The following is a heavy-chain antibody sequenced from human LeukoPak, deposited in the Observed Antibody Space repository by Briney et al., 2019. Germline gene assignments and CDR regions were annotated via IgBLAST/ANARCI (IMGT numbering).Heavy chain of an antibody. J-gene: IGHJ4*02. CDR3: ARVSVGRRTKQQLFDY. D-gene: IGHD6-13*01. CDR1: GGSISSYY. CDR2: IYYSGSI. Sequence: PSETLSLTCTVSGGSISSYYWSWIRQPPGKGLEWIGYIYYSGSINYNPSLKSRVTISVDTSKNQFSLKLSSVTAADTAVYYCARVSVGRRTKQQLFDYWGQGTLVTVSS. V-gene: IGHV4-59*01.